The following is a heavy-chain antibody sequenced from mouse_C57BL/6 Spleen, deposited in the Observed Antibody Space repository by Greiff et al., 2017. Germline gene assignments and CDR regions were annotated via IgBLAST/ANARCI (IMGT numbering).Heavy chain of an antibody. V-gene: IGHV1-81*01. J-gene: IGHJ2*01. Sequence: QVQLQHSGAELARPGASVKLSCKASGYTFTSYGISWVKQRTGQGLEWIGEIYPRSGNTYYNEKIKGKATLTADKSSRTAYMELRSLTSEDSAVYFCARWGITTVVSYCDYWGQGTTLTVSS. D-gene: IGHD1-1*01. CDR3: ARWGITTVVSYCDY. CDR1: GYTFTSYG. CDR2: IYPRSGNT.